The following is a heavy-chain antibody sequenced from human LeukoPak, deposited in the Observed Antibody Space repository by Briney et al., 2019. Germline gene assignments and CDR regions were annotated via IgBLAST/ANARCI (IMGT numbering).Heavy chain of an antibody. CDR1: GFTFSSYW. D-gene: IGHD3-16*01. CDR3: ARANLGNWFDP. J-gene: IGHJ5*02. CDR2: IKQDGSEK. V-gene: IGHV3-7*01. Sequence: GRSLRLSCAASGFTFSSYWMSWVRQAPGKGLEWVANIKQDGSEKYYVDSVKGRFTISRDNAKNSLYLQMNSLRAEDTAVYYCARANLGNWFDPWGQGTLVTVSS.